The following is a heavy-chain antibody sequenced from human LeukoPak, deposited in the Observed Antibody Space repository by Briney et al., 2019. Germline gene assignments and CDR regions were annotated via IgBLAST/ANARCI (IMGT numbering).Heavy chain of an antibody. CDR3: ARGTVTTTSFWFDP. J-gene: IGHJ5*02. Sequence: PSETLSLTCTVSGDSLSPYYWGWIRQSPGKGLEWIGYIYYSGSTNYSPSLRSRITISIDTSKNQFSLNLSSVTAADTAVYYCARGTVTTTSFWFDPWGQGTLVTVSS. D-gene: IGHD4-11*01. CDR2: IYYSGST. CDR1: GDSLSPYY. V-gene: IGHV4-59*01.